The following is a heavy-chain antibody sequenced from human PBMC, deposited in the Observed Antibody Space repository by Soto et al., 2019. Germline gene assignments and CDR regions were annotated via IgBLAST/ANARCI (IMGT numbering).Heavy chain of an antibody. CDR1: GGTFSSYA. CDR2: IIPIFGTA. Sequence: QVQLVQSGAEVKKPGSSVKVSCKASGGTFSSYAISWVRQAPGQGLEWMGGIIPIFGTANYAQKFQGRVTITADKSTSTAYMELSSLRSEDTAVYYCARGGLAGIAPRPYYFDYWGQGTLVTVSS. D-gene: IGHD6-6*01. CDR3: ARGGLAGIAPRPYYFDY. V-gene: IGHV1-69*06. J-gene: IGHJ4*02.